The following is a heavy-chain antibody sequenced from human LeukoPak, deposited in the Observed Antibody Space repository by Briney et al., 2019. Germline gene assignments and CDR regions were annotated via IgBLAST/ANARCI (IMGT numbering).Heavy chain of an antibody. Sequence: SETRSLTCTVSGGSISTSNYYWGWIRQPPGKGLEWFGNIFYSGSTYYSPSLRSRVTISLDTSTNQFPLTLNSVTAAATAVYYCAKSNRYGLVDNWGQGTMVTVSS. V-gene: IGHV4-39*06. CDR3: AKSNRYGLVDN. D-gene: IGHD3-16*02. CDR2: IFYSGST. CDR1: GGSISTSNYY. J-gene: IGHJ3*01.